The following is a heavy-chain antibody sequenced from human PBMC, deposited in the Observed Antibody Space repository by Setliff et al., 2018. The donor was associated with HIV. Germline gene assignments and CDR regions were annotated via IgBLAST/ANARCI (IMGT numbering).Heavy chain of an antibody. CDR3: ARDLAYCSGGSCYRPFIYYFYYMDV. CDR1: GYTFTGYY. CDR2: INPNSGPT. V-gene: IGHV1-2*06. J-gene: IGHJ6*03. Sequence: ASVKVSCKASGYTFTGYYIHWVRQAPGQGLEWMGRINPNSGPTNYAQKFQGRVTMTSDTSINTAYMEVSWLTSDDTAIYYCARDLAYCSGGSCYRPFIYYFYYMDVWGKGATVTVSS. D-gene: IGHD2-15*01.